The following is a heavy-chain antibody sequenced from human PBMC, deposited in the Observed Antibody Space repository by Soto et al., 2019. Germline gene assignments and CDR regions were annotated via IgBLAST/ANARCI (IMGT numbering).Heavy chain of an antibody. CDR3: ARLGNYISGAYQSMGF. CDR1: GGSISSVDYY. Sequence: SETLSLTCTVSGGSISSVDYYWSWIRQPPGKGLEWIGYIYYSGNTYYNPSLKSRVTISVDTSKNQFSLNLSSVTAADTAVYYCARLGNYISGAYQSMGFWGPGTLVTVS. D-gene: IGHD2-15*01. CDR2: IYYSGNT. J-gene: IGHJ4*02. V-gene: IGHV4-30-4*01.